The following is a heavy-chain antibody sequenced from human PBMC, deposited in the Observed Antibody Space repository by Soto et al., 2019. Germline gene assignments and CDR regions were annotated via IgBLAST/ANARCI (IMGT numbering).Heavy chain of an antibody. Sequence: TLSLTCTVSGGSISSGGYYWSWIRQHPGKGLEWIGYIYYSGSTYYNPSLKSRVTISVDTSKNQFSLKLSSVTAADTAVYYCARVLATKGPNWFDPWGQGTLVTVSS. CDR1: GGSISSGGYY. J-gene: IGHJ5*02. D-gene: IGHD5-12*01. CDR3: ARVLATKGPNWFDP. CDR2: IYYSGST. V-gene: IGHV4-31*03.